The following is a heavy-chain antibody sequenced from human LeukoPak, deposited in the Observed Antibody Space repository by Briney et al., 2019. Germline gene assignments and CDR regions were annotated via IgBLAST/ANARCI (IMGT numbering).Heavy chain of an antibody. CDR2: IYYSGNT. CDR3: ARGIAVAGTGKY. CDR1: GGSISSSSYY. D-gene: IGHD6-19*01. Sequence: PSETLSLTCTVSGGSISSSSYYWGWIRQPPGKGLEWIGSIYYSGNTYYNPSLKSRVIISVDTSKNQFSLKLSSVTAADTAIYYCARGIAVAGTGKYWGQGTQVTVSS. V-gene: IGHV4-39*01. J-gene: IGHJ4*02.